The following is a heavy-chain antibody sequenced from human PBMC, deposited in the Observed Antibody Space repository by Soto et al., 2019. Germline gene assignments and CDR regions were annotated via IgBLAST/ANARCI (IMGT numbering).Heavy chain of an antibody. D-gene: IGHD2-15*01. Sequence: QVQLVQSGAEVKKPGSSVKVSCKASGGTFSSYTISWVRQAPVQGLEWMGRIIPILGIANYAQKFQGRVTIAADKSTSTAYMELSSLRSEDTAVYYCARGALLGYCSGGSCYKSAFDIWGQGTMVTVSS. CDR2: IIPILGIA. CDR3: ARGALLGYCSGGSCYKSAFDI. CDR1: GGTFSSYT. J-gene: IGHJ3*02. V-gene: IGHV1-69*02.